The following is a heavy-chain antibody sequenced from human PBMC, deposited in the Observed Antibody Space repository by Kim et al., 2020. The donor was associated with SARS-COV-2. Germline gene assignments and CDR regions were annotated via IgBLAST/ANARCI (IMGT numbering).Heavy chain of an antibody. CDR3: ARRLDSSGYYFDS. Sequence: YSSPALTGRVTLSVETSKSQFSMTLSSVTAADTAVYYCARRLDSSGYYFDSWGQGTLVTVSA. J-gene: IGHJ4*02. D-gene: IGHD3-22*01. V-gene: IGHV4-39*01.